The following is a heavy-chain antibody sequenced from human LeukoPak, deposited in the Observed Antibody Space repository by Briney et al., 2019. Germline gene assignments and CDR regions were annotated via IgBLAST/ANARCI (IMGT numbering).Heavy chain of an antibody. CDR1: GASISSSSHS. J-gene: IGHJ4*02. CDR2: IYNSGST. D-gene: IGHD6-19*01. V-gene: IGHV4-39*07. Sequence: SETLSLTCTVSGASISSSSHSWGWIRQPPGKGLEWIGSIYNSGSTYYNPSLKSRVTISVDTSKNQFSLKLSSVTAADTAVYYCARGRSSDDYWGQGTLVTVSS. CDR3: ARGRSSDDY.